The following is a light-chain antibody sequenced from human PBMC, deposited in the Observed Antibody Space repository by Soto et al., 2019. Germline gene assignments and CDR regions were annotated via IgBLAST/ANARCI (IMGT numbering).Light chain of an antibody. J-gene: IGKJ4*01. V-gene: IGKV1-17*01. CDR2: AAS. CDR1: QDIRNE. Sequence: DIQMTQSPSSLSASVGDRVTITCRASQDIRNELGWYQQKPGKAPKRLIYAASSLQSGVPPRFSASGSGTEFTLTISSLQPEDFATYYCLQHNNYPPLTFGGGTKVEI. CDR3: LQHNNYPPLT.